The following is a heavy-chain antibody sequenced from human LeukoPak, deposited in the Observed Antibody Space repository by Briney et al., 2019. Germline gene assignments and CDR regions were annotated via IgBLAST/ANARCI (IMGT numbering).Heavy chain of an antibody. J-gene: IGHJ5*02. CDR1: GGSISSYY. V-gene: IGHV4-59*01. Sequence: PSETLSLTCTVSGGSISSYYWSWVRQPPGKGLEWIGFVYYTGSTNYSPSLKSRVTISVDTSKNQFSLKLRSVTAADTAVYYCARDSVLGILSGWFDPWGQGTLVTVSS. CDR3: ARDSVLGILSGWFDP. D-gene: IGHD7-27*01. CDR2: VYYTGST.